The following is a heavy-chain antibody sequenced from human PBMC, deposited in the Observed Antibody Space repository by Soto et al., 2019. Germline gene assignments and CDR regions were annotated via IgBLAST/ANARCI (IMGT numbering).Heavy chain of an antibody. J-gene: IGHJ5*02. V-gene: IGHV4-30-4*01. CDR3: ARAHFWSGYPGGNWFDP. Sequence: PSETLSLTCTVSGGSISSGDYYWSWIRQPPGKGLEWIGYIYYSGSTYYNPSLKSRVTISVDTSKNQFSLKLSSVTAADTAVYYCARAHFWSGYPGGNWFDPWGQGTLVTVS. CDR1: GGSISSGDYY. CDR2: IYYSGST. D-gene: IGHD3-3*02.